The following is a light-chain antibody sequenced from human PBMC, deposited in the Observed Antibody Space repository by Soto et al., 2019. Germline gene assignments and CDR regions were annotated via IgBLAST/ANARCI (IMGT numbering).Light chain of an antibody. CDR1: SSNIGAGYD. CDR2: GNS. V-gene: IGLV1-40*01. Sequence: QSVLTQPPSVSGAPGQRVTISCTGSSSNIGAGYDVHWYQQLPGTAPKLLIYGNSNRPSGVPDRFSGSKSGNSASLAITGLQAEDEADYYCQSYDSSLSGYVVFGGGTKLTVL. J-gene: IGLJ2*01. CDR3: QSYDSSLSGYVV.